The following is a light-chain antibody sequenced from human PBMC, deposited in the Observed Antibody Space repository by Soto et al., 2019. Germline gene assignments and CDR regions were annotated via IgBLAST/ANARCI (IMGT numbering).Light chain of an antibody. CDR2: WAS. Sequence: DIVMTQSPDSLAVSLGERATINCKSSQSVLYSSNNKNYLAWYQQKPGQPPKLLIYWASTRESGVPDRFSGSGSGTDFTLTITGLQAEDGAGYYCQQYYSTPQTFGQGTKVEIK. CDR1: QSVLYSSNNKNY. V-gene: IGKV4-1*01. CDR3: QQYYSTPQT. J-gene: IGKJ1*01.